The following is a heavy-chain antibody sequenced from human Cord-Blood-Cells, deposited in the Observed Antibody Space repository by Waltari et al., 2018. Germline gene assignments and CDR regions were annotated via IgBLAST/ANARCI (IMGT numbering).Heavy chain of an antibody. D-gene: IGHD6-19*01. J-gene: IGHJ4*02. CDR3: ARHVRGIAVAGKKTFDY. CDR2: IYYSGGT. CDR1: GGSISSSSYY. V-gene: IGHV4-39*01. Sequence: QLQLQESGPGLVKPSETLSLTCTVSGGSISSSSYYWGWIRQPPGKGLEWIGSIYYSGGTYYNPSLKGRVTISVDTSKNQFSLKLSSVTAADTAVYYCARHVRGIAVAGKKTFDYWGQGTLVTVSS.